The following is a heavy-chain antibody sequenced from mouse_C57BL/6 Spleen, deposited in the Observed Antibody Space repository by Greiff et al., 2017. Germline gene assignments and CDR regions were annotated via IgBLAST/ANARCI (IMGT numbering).Heavy chain of an antibody. D-gene: IGHD1-2*01. Sequence: EVQVVESGEGLVKPGGSLKLSCAASGFTFSSYAMSWVRQTPEKRLEWVAYISSGGDYIYYADTVKGRFTISRDNARNTLYLQMSSLKSEDTAMYYCTREKGVLRHFDYWGQGTTLTVSS. CDR2: ISSGGDYI. V-gene: IGHV5-9-1*02. CDR3: TREKGVLRHFDY. J-gene: IGHJ2*01. CDR1: GFTFSSYA.